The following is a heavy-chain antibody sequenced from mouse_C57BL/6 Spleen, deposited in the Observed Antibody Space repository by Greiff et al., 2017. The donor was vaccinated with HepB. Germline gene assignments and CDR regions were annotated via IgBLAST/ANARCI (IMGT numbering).Heavy chain of an antibody. Sequence: VQVVESGAELVKPGASVKLSCKASGYTFTSYWMQWVKQRPGQGLEWIGEIDPSDSYTNYNQKFKGKATLTVDTSSSTAYMQLSSLTSEDSAVYYCARRDYYYGSSYPRSFAYWGQGTLVTVSA. CDR2: IDPSDSYT. J-gene: IGHJ3*01. V-gene: IGHV1-50*01. CDR3: ARRDYYYGSSYPRSFAY. CDR1: GYTFTSYW. D-gene: IGHD1-1*01.